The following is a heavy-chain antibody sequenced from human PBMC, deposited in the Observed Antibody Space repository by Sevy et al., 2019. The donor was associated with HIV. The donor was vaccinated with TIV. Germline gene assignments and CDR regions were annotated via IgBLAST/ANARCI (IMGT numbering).Heavy chain of an antibody. CDR1: GGTFSSYA. D-gene: IGHD2-2*01. CDR3: AGEGPDIVRVPAAPEGYYYGMDV. V-gene: IGHV1-69*13. Sequence: ASVKVSCKASGGTFSSYAISWVRQAPGQGLEWMGGIIPIFGTANYAQKFQGRVTITADESTSTAYMELSSLGSEDKDGDYRAGEGPDIVRVPAAPEGYYYGMDVWGQGTTVTVSS. CDR2: IIPIFGTA. J-gene: IGHJ6*02.